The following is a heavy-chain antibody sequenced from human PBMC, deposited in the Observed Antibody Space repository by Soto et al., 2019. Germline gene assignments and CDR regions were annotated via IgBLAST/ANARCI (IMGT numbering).Heavy chain of an antibody. V-gene: IGHV3-33*01. CDR1: GSIFSGYG. CDR3: ARDGIGGTVFRGFCDY. Sequence: QKYLVESGGGVVQPGGSLRLSCVASGSIFSGYGMHWVRQAPGKGLEWVAVIWYDGSNKYYADSVKGRFTISRDNSKNMLYLQMVSLRAEDTAVYYCARDGIGGTVFRGFCDYWGQGTLVTVSS. J-gene: IGHJ4*02. CDR2: IWYDGSNK. D-gene: IGHD1-7*01.